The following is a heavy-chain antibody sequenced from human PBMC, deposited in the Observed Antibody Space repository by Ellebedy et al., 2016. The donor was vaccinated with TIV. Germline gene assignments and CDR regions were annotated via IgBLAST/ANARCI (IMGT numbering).Heavy chain of an antibody. CDR2: IVVGSGNT. CDR1: GFTFTSSA. D-gene: IGHD1-26*01. CDR3: AAAGSYSTTEDY. Sequence: SVKVSCXASGFTFTSSAMQWVRQARGQRLEWIGWIVVGSGNTNYAQKFQERVTITRDMSTSTAYMELSSLRSEDTAVYYCAAAGSYSTTEDYWGQGTLVTVSS. V-gene: IGHV1-58*02. J-gene: IGHJ4*02.